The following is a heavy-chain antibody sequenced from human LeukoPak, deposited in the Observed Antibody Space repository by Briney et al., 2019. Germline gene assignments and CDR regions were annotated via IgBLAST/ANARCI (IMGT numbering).Heavy chain of an antibody. Sequence: SVKVSCKASGFTFTSSAMQWVRQARGQRLEWIGWIVVGSGNTNYAQKFQERVTITRDMSTSTAYMELSSLRSEDTAVYYCARDRDGYNYQGFDYWGQGTLVTVSS. J-gene: IGHJ4*02. CDR1: GFTFTSSA. CDR2: IVVGSGNT. CDR3: ARDRDGYNYQGFDY. D-gene: IGHD5-24*01. V-gene: IGHV1-58*02.